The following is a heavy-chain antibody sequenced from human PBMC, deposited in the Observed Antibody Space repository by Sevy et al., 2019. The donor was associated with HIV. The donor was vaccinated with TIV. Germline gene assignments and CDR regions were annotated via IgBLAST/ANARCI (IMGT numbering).Heavy chain of an antibody. J-gene: IGHJ6*02. CDR3: ARDDHPLGYGDHYYYGMDV. V-gene: IGHV3-48*01. Sequence: GGSLRLSCAASGFTFSSYSMNWVRQAPGKGLEWVSYISSSSSTIYYADSVKGRLTISRDNAKNSLYLQMNSLRAEDTAVYYCARDDHPLGYGDHYYYGMDVWGQGTTVTVSS. CDR2: ISSSSSTI. CDR1: GFTFSSYS. D-gene: IGHD4-17*01.